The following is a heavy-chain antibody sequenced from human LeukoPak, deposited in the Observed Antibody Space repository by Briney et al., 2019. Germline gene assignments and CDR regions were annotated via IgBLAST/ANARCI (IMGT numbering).Heavy chain of an antibody. J-gene: IGHJ4*02. CDR3: AKSNGYGLIDY. D-gene: IGHD5-12*01. CDR2: IYSSGNT. V-gene: IGHV4-59*04. Sequence: GSLRLSCAASGFTFGSYSMNWVRQSPGKGLEWIGNIYSSGNTYYNASLKSRVTMYIDTSKNQFSLKLSSVTAADTAMYYCAKSNGYGLIDYWGQGTLVTVSS. CDR1: GFTFGSYSMN.